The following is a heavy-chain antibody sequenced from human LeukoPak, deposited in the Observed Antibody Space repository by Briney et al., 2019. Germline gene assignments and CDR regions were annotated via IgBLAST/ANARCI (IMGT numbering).Heavy chain of an antibody. CDR1: VGSISMYY. V-gene: IGHV4-59*07. CDR2: IYYSAST. D-gene: IGHD3-22*01. CDR3: AAHYYDSFDY. Sequence: ADTLSLTCTLSVGSISMYYWSWIRHPPGEGREWIGYIYYSASTNYNPSLKSRVTISVDTSKNQISLKLSSVTAADTAVYYCAAHYYDSFDYWGQGTLVTVSS. J-gene: IGHJ4*02.